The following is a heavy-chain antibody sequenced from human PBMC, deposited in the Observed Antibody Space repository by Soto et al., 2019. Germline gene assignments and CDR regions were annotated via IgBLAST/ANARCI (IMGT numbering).Heavy chain of an antibody. CDR2: IYYSGST. CDR1: GGSISSGGYY. V-gene: IGHV4-31*03. CDR3: ARVQQLYGDREYYFDY. Sequence: SLTCTVSGGSISSGGYYWSWIRQHPGKGLEWIGYIYYSGSTYYNPSLKSRVTISVDTSKNQFSLKLSSVTAADTAVYYCARVQQLYGDREYYFDYWGQGTLVTVSS. J-gene: IGHJ4*02. D-gene: IGHD4-17*01.